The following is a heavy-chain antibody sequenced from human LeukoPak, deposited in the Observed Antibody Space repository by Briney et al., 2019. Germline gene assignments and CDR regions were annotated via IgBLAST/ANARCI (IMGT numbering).Heavy chain of an antibody. J-gene: IGHJ4*02. CDR2: ISDSSSYT. CDR1: GFSFSDYY. D-gene: IGHD2-8*01. Sequence: GGSLRLSCAASGFSFSDYYMSWIRQAPGKGLEWVSYISDSSSYTNYADSVKGRFTISRDNYKNTVYLQMNSLRPDDTGVYHCAREEWDYWGQGTLVTVSS. V-gene: IGHV3-11*06. CDR3: AREEWDY.